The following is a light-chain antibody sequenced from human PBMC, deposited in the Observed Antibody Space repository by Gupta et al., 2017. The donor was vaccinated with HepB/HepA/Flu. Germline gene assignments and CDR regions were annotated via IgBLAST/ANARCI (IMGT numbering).Light chain of an antibody. CDR1: VSISSY. Sequence: DIQMTQSLSPLSASVGDRVTITFPASVSISSYLNWYQQKPGKAPKLMIYAASSLQSGVPSRFSCSGSGTDFTLTISSLQPEDVATYYCQQSYSTPPLTFGGGTKVEIK. V-gene: IGKV1-39*01. CDR2: AAS. CDR3: QQSYSTPPLT. J-gene: IGKJ4*01.